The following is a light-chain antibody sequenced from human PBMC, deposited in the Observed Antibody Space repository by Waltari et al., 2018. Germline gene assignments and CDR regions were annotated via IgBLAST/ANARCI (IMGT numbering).Light chain of an antibody. V-gene: IGKV3-11*01. Sequence: EIVLTQSPGTLSLSPGERATLSCRASQSVTRYLAWYQQKPGLAPRLLIYETSNRATGIPARFIGSGSGTDFSLTITSLESEDFAVYYCQQRADWPLTFGGGTKVEIK. CDR3: QQRADWPLT. J-gene: IGKJ4*01. CDR1: QSVTRY. CDR2: ETS.